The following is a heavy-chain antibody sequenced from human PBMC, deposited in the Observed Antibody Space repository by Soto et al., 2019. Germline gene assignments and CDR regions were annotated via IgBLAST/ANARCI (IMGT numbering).Heavy chain of an antibody. CDR3: ARDLIAARLSFDY. D-gene: IGHD6-6*01. Sequence: GGSLRLSCAASGFTFSSYAMHWVRQAPGKGLEWVAVISYDGSNKYYADSVKGRFTISRDNSKNTLYLQMNSLRAEDTAVYYCARDLIAARLSFDYWGQGTLVTVSS. V-gene: IGHV3-30-3*01. CDR2: ISYDGSNK. CDR1: GFTFSSYA. J-gene: IGHJ4*02.